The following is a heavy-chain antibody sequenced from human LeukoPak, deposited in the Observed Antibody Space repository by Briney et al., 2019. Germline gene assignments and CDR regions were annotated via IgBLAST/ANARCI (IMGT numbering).Heavy chain of an antibody. Sequence: PGGSLRLSCAASGFTFSSYWMHWVRQAPGKGLVWVSRINSDGRSTSYADSVKGRVTISRDNTKNTLYLQMNSLRAEDTAVYYCAGGWDYFDYWGQGTLVTVSS. CDR1: GFTFSSYW. J-gene: IGHJ4*02. CDR2: INSDGRST. V-gene: IGHV3-74*01. CDR3: AGGWDYFDY. D-gene: IGHD1-26*01.